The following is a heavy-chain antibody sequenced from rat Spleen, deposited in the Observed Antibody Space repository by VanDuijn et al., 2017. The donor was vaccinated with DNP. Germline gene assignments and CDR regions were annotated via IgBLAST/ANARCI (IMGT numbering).Heavy chain of an antibody. CDR1: GFSLTSYG. D-gene: IGHD1-9*01. J-gene: IGHJ2*01. CDR3: TRSLSYTYYGYFDY. CDR2: ISSGGRT. Sequence: QVQLKESGPGLVQPSQTLSLTCTVSGFSLTSYGVSWVRQPPGKGLEWIAAISSGGRTYSNSVLKSRLSISRDTSKSQVFLQMDSLQTEETAIYFCTRSLSYTYYGYFDYWGQGVMVTVSS. V-gene: IGHV2S12*01.